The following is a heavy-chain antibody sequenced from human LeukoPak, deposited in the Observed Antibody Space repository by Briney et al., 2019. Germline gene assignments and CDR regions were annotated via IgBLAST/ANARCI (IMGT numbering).Heavy chain of an antibody. CDR1: GYTFTSYG. D-gene: IGHD5-24*01. CDR3: ARDRVGDGYNSD. Sequence: ASVKVSCKASGYTFTSYGISWVRQAPGQGLEWMGWISAYNGNTNYAQKLQGRVTMTTDTSTSTAYMELRSLRSDNTAVYYCARDRVGDGYNSDWGQGTLVTVSS. J-gene: IGHJ4*02. CDR2: ISAYNGNT. V-gene: IGHV1-18*01.